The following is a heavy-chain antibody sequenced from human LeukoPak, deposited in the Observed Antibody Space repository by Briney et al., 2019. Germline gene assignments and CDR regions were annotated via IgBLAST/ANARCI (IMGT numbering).Heavy chain of an antibody. V-gene: IGHV3-23*01. CDR1: GFTLSSYA. J-gene: IGHJ4*02. CDR3: AKDGSVYDSDY. CDR2: ISGSGGST. Sequence: GGSLRLSCAASGFTLSSYAMSWVRQAPGKGLEWVSTISGSGGSTYYADSVKGRFTISRDNSKNTLYLQMNSLRAEDTAVYYCAKDGSVYDSDYWGQGTLVTVSS. D-gene: IGHD3-22*01.